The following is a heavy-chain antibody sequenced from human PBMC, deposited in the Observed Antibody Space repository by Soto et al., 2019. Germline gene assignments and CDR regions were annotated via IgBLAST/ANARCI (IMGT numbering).Heavy chain of an antibody. D-gene: IGHD2-15*01. V-gene: IGHV4-31*03. J-gene: IGHJ4*02. CDR3: ARRGSYYFDY. Sequence: ASETLSLTCSVSGDYINSKVHYWSWLRQLPGKGPEWMGYIYSAGNTYYNPSLKSRLSISIDTSKNQFSLTVTALTAADTAVYYCARRGSYYFDYWGQGLLVTVSS. CDR2: IYSAGNT. CDR1: GDYINSKVHY.